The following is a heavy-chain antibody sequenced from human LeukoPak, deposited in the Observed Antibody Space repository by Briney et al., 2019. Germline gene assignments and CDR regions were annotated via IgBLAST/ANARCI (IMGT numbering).Heavy chain of an antibody. J-gene: IGHJ4*02. CDR3: AKNSQQSYYFDY. D-gene: IGHD6-13*01. Sequence: GGSLRLSCAASGFTFSSYAMSWVRQAPGKGLERVSAISGSGGSTYYADSVKGRFTISRDNSKNALYLQMNSLRAEDTAVYYCAKNSQQSYYFDYWGQGTLVTVSS. CDR1: GFTFSSYA. V-gene: IGHV3-23*01. CDR2: ISGSGGST.